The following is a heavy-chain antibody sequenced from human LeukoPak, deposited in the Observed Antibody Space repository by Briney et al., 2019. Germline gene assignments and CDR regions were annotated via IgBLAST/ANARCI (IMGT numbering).Heavy chain of an antibody. J-gene: IGHJ3*02. CDR2: IYYSGST. V-gene: IGHV4-59*01. Sequence: SETLSLTCTVSGGSISSYYWSWMRQPPGKGLEWFGYIYYSGSTNYNPSLKSRVTISVDTSKNQFSLKLSSVTAADTAVYYCASVPRGYSYGTAAFDIWGQGTMVTVSS. CDR3: ASVPRGYSYGTAAFDI. CDR1: GGSISSYY. D-gene: IGHD5-18*01.